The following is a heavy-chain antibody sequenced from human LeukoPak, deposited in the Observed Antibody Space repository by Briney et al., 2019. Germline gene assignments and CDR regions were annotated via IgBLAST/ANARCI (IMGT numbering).Heavy chain of an antibody. V-gene: IGHV4-34*01. Sequence: SETLSLTCAVYGGSFNGYHWIWIRQPPGKGLEWIGEINHSGSTNYNPSLKSRVTISVDTSKNQFSLKLSSVTAADTAVYYCARGAGSNWFARWGQGTLVTVSS. D-gene: IGHD6-25*01. CDR1: GGSFNGYH. CDR2: INHSGST. CDR3: ARGAGSNWFAR. J-gene: IGHJ5*02.